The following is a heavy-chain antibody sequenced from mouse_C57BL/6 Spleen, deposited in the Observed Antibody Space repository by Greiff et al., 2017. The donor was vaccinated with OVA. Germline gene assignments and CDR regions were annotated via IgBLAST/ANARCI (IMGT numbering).Heavy chain of an antibody. D-gene: IGHD1-1*01. Sequence: EVQLQQSGPELVKPGASVKIPCKASGYTFTDYNMDWVKQSHGKSLECIGDINPNNGGTIYNQKFKGKATLTVDKSSSTAYMELRSLTSEDTAVYYCARGEYYGSSYWYFDVWGTGTTVTVSS. CDR1: GYTFTDYN. V-gene: IGHV1-18*01. J-gene: IGHJ1*03. CDR2: INPNNGGT. CDR3: ARGEYYGSSYWYFDV.